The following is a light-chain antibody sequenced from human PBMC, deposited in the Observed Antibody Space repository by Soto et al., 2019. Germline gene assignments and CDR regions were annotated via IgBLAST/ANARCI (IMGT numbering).Light chain of an antibody. Sequence: EIDLTQSPATLSVSPGERVTLSCRASRSVASNLAWYQQKPGQAPRLLIYGTSTRATGIPARFSGSGSGTEFTLTISSLQSEDFAVYFCQQYNNWTPPFTFGPGTKVEVK. J-gene: IGKJ3*01. CDR2: GTS. CDR1: RSVASN. V-gene: IGKV3-15*01. CDR3: QQYNNWTPPFT.